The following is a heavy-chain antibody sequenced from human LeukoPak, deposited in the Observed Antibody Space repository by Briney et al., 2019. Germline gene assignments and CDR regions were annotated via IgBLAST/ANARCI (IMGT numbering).Heavy chain of an antibody. CDR3: AKGIITEYRALDDAFDI. CDR1: GFTFSSYG. V-gene: IGHV3-30*02. CDR2: IRYDGSNK. D-gene: IGHD2-2*01. J-gene: IGHJ3*02. Sequence: GGSLRLSCAASGFTFSSYGMHWVRQAPGKGLEWVAFIRYDGSNKYYADSVKGRFTISRDNSKNTLYLQMNSLRAEDTAVYYCAKGIITEYRALDDAFDIGGQGTMVTVSS.